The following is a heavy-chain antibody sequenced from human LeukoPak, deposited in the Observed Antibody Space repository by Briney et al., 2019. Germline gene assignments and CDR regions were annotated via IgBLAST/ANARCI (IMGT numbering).Heavy chain of an antibody. CDR1: GFTLSNYW. CDR2: IRQDGSEK. V-gene: IGHV3-7*01. J-gene: IGHJ5*02. D-gene: IGHD3-10*01. CDR3: AREWFGEFHNWFDP. Sequence: GGSLRLSCAASGFTLSNYWMSWVRQAPGEGLECVAHIRQDGSEKYYVDSMKGRFTISRDNAKNSLYLQMNSLRVEDTAVYYCAREWFGEFHNWFDPWGQGTLVTVSS.